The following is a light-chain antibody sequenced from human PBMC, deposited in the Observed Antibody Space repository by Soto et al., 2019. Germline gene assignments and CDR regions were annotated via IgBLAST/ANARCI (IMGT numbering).Light chain of an antibody. V-gene: IGKV3-11*01. CDR2: EAS. J-gene: IGKJ2*01. Sequence: EVVLTQSPATLSLSPGERATLSCRASQSVSNSLAWYQQRPGQAPRLLIYEASKRATGIPASFSGSGSGTAFNLCIMSRESEDFAVYYCQQRSTWPLPFGQGTNLEI. CDR3: QQRSTWPLP. CDR1: QSVSNS.